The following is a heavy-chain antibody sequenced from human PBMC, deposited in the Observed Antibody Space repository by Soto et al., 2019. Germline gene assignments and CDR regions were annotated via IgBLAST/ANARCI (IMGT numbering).Heavy chain of an antibody. CDR1: GGSISSSSYY. CDR2: IYYSGST. CDR3: ARPRSSGWYVVDY. V-gene: IGHV4-39*01. Sequence: PSETLSLTCTVSGGSISSSSYYWGWIRQPPGKGLEWIGSIYYSGSTYYNPSLKSRVTISVDTSKNQFSLKLSSVTAADTAVYYCARPRSSGWYVVDYWGQGTLVTVSS. D-gene: IGHD6-19*01. J-gene: IGHJ4*02.